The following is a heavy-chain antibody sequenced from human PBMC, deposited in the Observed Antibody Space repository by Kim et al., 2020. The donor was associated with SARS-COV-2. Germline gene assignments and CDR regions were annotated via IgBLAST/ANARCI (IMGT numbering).Heavy chain of an antibody. V-gene: IGHV3-33*05. CDR3: ARDVGWFGEFDYYYGMDV. D-gene: IGHD3-10*01. CDR2: ISYDGSNK. CDR1: GFTFSSYG. Sequence: GGSLRLSCAASGFTFSSYGMHWVRQAPGKGLEWVAVISYDGSNKYYADSVKGRFTISRDNSKNTLYLHMNSLRAEDTAVYYCARDVGWFGEFDYYYGMDV. J-gene: IGHJ6*01.